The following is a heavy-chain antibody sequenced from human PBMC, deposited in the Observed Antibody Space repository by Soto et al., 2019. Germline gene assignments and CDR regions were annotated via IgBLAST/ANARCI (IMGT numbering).Heavy chain of an antibody. D-gene: IGHD3-16*01. CDR3: ASLHVPGNFDY. J-gene: IGHJ4*01. V-gene: IGHV4-39*01. CDR1: GGSISSRNYY. CDR2: IYYSGDT. Sequence: QLQLQESGPGLVKPSETLSLTCNVSGGSISSRNYYWAWVRPPPGKGLEWIGNIYYSGDTYYRPSLRSRLTISVDTSKNQFFLKLSSMTAADAAMYYCASLHVPGNFDYWGHGNLVTVSS.